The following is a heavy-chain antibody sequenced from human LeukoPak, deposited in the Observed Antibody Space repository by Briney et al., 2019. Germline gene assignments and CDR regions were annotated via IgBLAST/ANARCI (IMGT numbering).Heavy chain of an antibody. CDR3: ARVGYDSSGYYFDY. D-gene: IGHD3-22*01. J-gene: IGHJ4*02. Sequence: GGSLRLSCAASGFTFSDYYMSWIRQAPGKGLECVSYISSSSSYTNYADSVKGRFTISRDNAKNSLYLQMNSLRAEDTAVYYCARVGYDSSGYYFDYWGQGTLVTVSS. CDR2: ISSSSSYT. CDR1: GFTFSDYY. V-gene: IGHV3-11*06.